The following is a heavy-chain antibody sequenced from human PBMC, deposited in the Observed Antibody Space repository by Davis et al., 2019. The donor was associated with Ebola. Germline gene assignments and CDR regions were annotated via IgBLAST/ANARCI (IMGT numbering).Heavy chain of an antibody. J-gene: IGHJ4*02. Sequence: PGGSLRLSCKGSGYSFTSYWIGWVRQMPGKGLEWMGIIYPGDSDTRYSPSFQGQVTISADKSISTAYLQWSSLKASDTAMYYCARLTTTAKYYYDSSGYYMGYWGQGTLVTVSS. D-gene: IGHD3-22*01. CDR3: ARLTTTAKYYYDSSGYYMGY. V-gene: IGHV5-51*01. CDR2: IYPGDSDT. CDR1: GYSFTSYW.